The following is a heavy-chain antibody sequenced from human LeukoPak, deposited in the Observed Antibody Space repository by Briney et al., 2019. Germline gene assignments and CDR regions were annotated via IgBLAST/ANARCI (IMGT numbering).Heavy chain of an antibody. CDR3: AANYYDSSGYPQGFDP. D-gene: IGHD3-22*01. CDR1: GFTYSHYG. V-gene: IGHV3-33*08. CDR2: IWSDGTEK. Sequence: GGSLRLSCAASGFTYSHYGMHWVRQAPGKGLEWVAVIWSDGTEKYYADPVKGRFTISRDNSKNMLYLQMNSLRAEDTAVYYCAANYYDSSGYPQGFDPWGQGTLVTVSS. J-gene: IGHJ5*02.